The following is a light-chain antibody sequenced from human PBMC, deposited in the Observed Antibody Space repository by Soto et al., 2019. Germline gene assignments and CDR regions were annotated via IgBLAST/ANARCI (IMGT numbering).Light chain of an antibody. CDR3: SSYTSSSTLYV. CDR1: SSDVGGYNY. V-gene: IGLV2-14*01. J-gene: IGLJ1*01. CDR2: DVS. Sequence: QSALTQPASVSGSPGQSITISCTGTSSDVGGYNYVSWYQQHPGKAPKFMIYDVSNRPSGVSNRFSGSKSGNTASLTISGLQAEDAADYYCSSYTSSSTLYVFGTGTKVTVL.